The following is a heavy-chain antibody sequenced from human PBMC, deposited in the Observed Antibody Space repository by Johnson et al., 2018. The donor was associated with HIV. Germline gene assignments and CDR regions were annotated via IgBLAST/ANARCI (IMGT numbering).Heavy chain of an antibody. J-gene: IGHJ3*02. D-gene: IGHD5-12*01. Sequence: VQLVESWGGVVQPGRSLRLSCAASGFTFSSYGMHWVRQAPGNGLEWVAVISYDGSNKYYADSVKGRFTISRDNSKNTLYLQMNSLRAEDTAVYYCAKEGRYVEGAFDIWGQGTMFTVSS. V-gene: IGHV3-30*18. CDR1: GFTFSSYG. CDR2: ISYDGSNK. CDR3: AKEGRYVEGAFDI.